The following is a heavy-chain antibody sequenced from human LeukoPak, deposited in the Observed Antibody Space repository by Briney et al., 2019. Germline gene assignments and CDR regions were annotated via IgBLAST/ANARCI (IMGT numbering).Heavy chain of an antibody. Sequence: ASVKVSCKASGYTFTGYYMHWVRQAPGQGLEWMGWINPNSGGTNYAQKCQGRVTMTRDTSISTAYMELSRLRSDDTAVYYCARAGLGSTSYYYYYYMDVWGKGTTVTVSS. V-gene: IGHV1-2*02. D-gene: IGHD2-2*01. CDR3: ARAGLGSTSYYYYYYMDV. J-gene: IGHJ6*03. CDR2: INPNSGGT. CDR1: GYTFTGYY.